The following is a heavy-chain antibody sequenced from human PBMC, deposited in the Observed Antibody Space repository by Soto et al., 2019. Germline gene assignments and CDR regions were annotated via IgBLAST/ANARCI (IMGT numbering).Heavy chain of an antibody. CDR2: ISYDGNKI. CDR3: AKVGDVYNSFFDY. Sequence: GALRLSCAASGLTVTNYGMHWVRQAPGQGLEWVAVISYDGNKIYYVDSVKGRFTISRDISKNTLYLQMNSLRAEDTAVYYCAKVGDVYNSFFDYWGQGALVTVSS. D-gene: IGHD1-1*01. J-gene: IGHJ4*02. V-gene: IGHV3-30*18. CDR1: GLTVTNYG.